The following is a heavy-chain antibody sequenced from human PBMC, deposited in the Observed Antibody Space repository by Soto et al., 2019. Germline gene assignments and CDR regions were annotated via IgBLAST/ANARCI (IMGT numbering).Heavy chain of an antibody. D-gene: IGHD4-17*01. J-gene: IGHJ4*02. Sequence: QVQLVESGGGLVKPGGSLRLSCVASGFTFNDYYMSWIRQAPGKGLEWVSYISSSSGYTNYADSVKGRFTISRDNARNSLYLQMNSLRAEDTAGYYCARGGTTVTDFWGQGTLGTVSS. V-gene: IGHV3-11*06. CDR3: ARGGTTVTDF. CDR1: GFTFNDYY. CDR2: ISSSSGYT.